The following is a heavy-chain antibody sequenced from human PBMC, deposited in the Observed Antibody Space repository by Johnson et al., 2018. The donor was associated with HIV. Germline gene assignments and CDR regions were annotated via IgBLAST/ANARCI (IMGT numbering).Heavy chain of an antibody. J-gene: IGHJ3*02. CDR2: ISYDGSNK. Sequence: QVQLVESGGGVVQPGRSLRLSCAASGFTFSSYAMHWVRQAPGKGLEWVAVISYDGSNKYYADSVKGRFTISRDNSKNTLYLQMNSLRADETAVYYCASPLCPPLLHDAFDIWGQGTMVTVSS. CDR3: ASPLCPPLLHDAFDI. CDR1: GFTFSSYA. D-gene: IGHD2-21*01. V-gene: IGHV3-30-3*01.